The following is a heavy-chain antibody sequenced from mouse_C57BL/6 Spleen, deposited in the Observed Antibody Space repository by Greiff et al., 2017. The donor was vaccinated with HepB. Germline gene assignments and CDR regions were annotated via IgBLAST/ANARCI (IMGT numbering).Heavy chain of an antibody. CDR3: SSALNYLYFDV. Sequence: VQLQQPGTELAKPGASVKLSCKASGYTFTSYWMHWVKQRPGQGLEWIGNINPSNGGTNYNEKFKSKATLTVDKSSSTAYMQLSSLPSEDSAVYYGSSALNYLYFDVWGTGTTVTVSS. CDR1: GYTFTSYW. V-gene: IGHV1-53*01. J-gene: IGHJ1*03. CDR2: INPSNGGT.